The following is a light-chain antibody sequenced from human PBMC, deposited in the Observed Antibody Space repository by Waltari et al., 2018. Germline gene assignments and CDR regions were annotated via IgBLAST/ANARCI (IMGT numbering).Light chain of an antibody. CDR3: SSYTSSNTWV. CDR1: SSDIGGYNY. J-gene: IGLJ3*02. CDR2: DVT. V-gene: IGLV2-14*01. Sequence: QSALTQPASVSGSPGQSITISCIGTSSDIGGYNYVSWYQQHPGKAPKVMIYDVTKRPSGVSNRFSGSKSGSTASLTISGLQAEDEADYYCSSYTSSNTWVFGGGTKLTVL.